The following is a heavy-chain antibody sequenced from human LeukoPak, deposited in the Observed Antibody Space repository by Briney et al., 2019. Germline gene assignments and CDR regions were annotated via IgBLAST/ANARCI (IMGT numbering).Heavy chain of an antibody. V-gene: IGHV3-64*01. Sequence: GGSLRLSCAASGFPFSSYAMHWVRQAPGKGLEYVSAISSNGGSTYYANSVKGRFTISRDNSKNTLYLQMGSLRTEDMAVYYCARESYSSSWTFDYWGQGTLVTVSS. CDR1: GFPFSSYA. CDR3: ARESYSSSWTFDY. D-gene: IGHD6-13*01. J-gene: IGHJ4*02. CDR2: ISSNGGST.